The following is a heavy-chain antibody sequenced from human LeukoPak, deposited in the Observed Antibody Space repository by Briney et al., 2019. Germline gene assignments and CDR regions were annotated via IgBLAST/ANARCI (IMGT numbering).Heavy chain of an antibody. CDR1: GCTFSSYA. V-gene: IGHV1-69*04. Sequence: VASVKVSCKASGCTFSSYAISWVRQAPGQGLEWMGRIIPILGIANYAQKFQGRVTITADKSTSTAYMELSSLRSEDTAVYYCASRRPDYYYGMDVWGQGTTVTVSS. J-gene: IGHJ6*02. CDR2: IIPILGIA. CDR3: ASRRPDYYYGMDV. D-gene: IGHD1-14*01.